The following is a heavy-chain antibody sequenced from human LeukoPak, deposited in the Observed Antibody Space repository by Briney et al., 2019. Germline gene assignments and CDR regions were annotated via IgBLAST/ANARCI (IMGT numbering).Heavy chain of an antibody. Sequence: SETLSLTCSVSGGSISSHYWSWIRQPPGKGLEWIGYIYYSGSTDYNPSLKSRITISVDTSKNQFSLKLSSVTAADTAVYYCAREDSSGPLDYWGQGTLVTVSS. CDR1: GGSISSHY. V-gene: IGHV4-59*11. CDR2: IYYSGST. D-gene: IGHD3-22*01. CDR3: AREDSSGPLDY. J-gene: IGHJ4*02.